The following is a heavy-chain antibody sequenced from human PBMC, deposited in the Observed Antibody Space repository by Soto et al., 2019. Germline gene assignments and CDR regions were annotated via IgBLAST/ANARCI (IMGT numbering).Heavy chain of an antibody. CDR2: IWYDGRSK. D-gene: IGHD6-6*01. V-gene: IGHV3-33*01. CDR1: GFTFSSYG. Sequence: QVQLVESGGGVVQPGGSLRLSCAVSGFTFSSYGMHWVRQAPGKGLEWVALIWYDGRSKYYADSVKGRFTISRDNSKNTLYLQMDSLRAEDTAVYYCARVDRGSSLFCYYYGVDVWGQGTTVTVSS. J-gene: IGHJ6*02. CDR3: ARVDRGSSLFCYYYGVDV.